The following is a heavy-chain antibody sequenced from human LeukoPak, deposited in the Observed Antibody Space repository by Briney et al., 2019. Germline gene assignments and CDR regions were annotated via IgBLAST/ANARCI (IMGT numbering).Heavy chain of an antibody. Sequence: GASVKVSCKASGYTFTSYAMNWVRQAPGQGLEWMGGIIPIFGTANYAQKFQGRVTITTDESTSTAYMELSSLRSEDTAVYYCARKDDYRTPEDYYYYYMDVWGKGTTVTVSS. D-gene: IGHD4-11*01. V-gene: IGHV1-69*05. CDR3: ARKDDYRTPEDYYYYYMDV. J-gene: IGHJ6*03. CDR2: IIPIFGTA. CDR1: GYTFTSYA.